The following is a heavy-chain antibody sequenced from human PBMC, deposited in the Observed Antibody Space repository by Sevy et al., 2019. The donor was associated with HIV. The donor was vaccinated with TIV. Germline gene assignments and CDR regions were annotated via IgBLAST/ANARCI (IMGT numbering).Heavy chain of an antibody. CDR3: ARDRGEILSSAFDY. Sequence: GGSLRLSCAAFGFTFSDHRMHWVRQAPGKELEWVAVISYDGRNNKYNVDSVKGRFTISRDNSKNTVYLQMNSLRPEDTAIYYCARDRGEILSSAFDYWGQGTLVTVSS. D-gene: IGHD3-16*01. V-gene: IGHV3-30*03. CDR1: GFTFSDHR. CDR2: ISYDGRNNK. J-gene: IGHJ4*02.